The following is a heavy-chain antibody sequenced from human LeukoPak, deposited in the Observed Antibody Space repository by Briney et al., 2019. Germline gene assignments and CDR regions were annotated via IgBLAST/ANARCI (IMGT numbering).Heavy chain of an antibody. Sequence: GGSLRLSCSASGFTFSSYAMHWVRQAPGKGLEYVPAISSNGGSTYYADSVKGRFTISRDNSKNTLYLQMSSLRAEDTAVYYCVKSVTRGYYYYGMDVWGQGTTVTVSS. V-gene: IGHV3-64D*06. CDR3: VKSVTRGYYYYGMDV. J-gene: IGHJ6*02. CDR1: GFTFSSYA. CDR2: ISSNGGST. D-gene: IGHD4-17*01.